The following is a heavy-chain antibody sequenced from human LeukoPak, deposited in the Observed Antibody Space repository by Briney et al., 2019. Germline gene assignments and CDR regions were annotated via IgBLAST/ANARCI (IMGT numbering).Heavy chain of an antibody. V-gene: IGHV4-31*01. CDR2: IYYSGST. CDR1: GGSISSGGYY. D-gene: IGHD3-10*01. Sequence: SETLSLTCTVSGGSISSGGYYWSWIRQHPGKGLEGIGYIYYSGSTYYNPSLKSPVTISVDTSKNQFSLKLSSVPAADTAVYYCARFLAYGSGSRNGGPDKGHVDYWGQGTLVTVSS. J-gene: IGHJ4*02. CDR3: ARFLAYGSGSRNGGPDKGHVDY.